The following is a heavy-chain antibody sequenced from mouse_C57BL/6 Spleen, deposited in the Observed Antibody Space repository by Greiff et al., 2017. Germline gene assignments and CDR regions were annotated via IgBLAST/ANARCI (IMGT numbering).Heavy chain of an antibody. V-gene: IGHV14-4*01. CDR3: ASYYYGSPYLDY. D-gene: IGHD1-1*01. CDR1: GFNIKDDY. J-gene: IGHJ2*01. Sequence: VQLQQSGAELVRPGASVKLSCTASGFNIKDDYMHWVKQRPEQGLEWIGWIDPENGDTEYASKFQGKATITADTSSNTAYLQLSSLTSEDTAVYYCASYYYGSPYLDYWGQGTTLTVSS. CDR2: IDPENGDT.